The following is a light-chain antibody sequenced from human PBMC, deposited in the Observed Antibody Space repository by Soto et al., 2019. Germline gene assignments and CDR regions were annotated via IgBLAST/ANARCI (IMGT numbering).Light chain of an antibody. CDR2: VNSDGSH. CDR3: QTWGTGIWV. CDR1: SGHSSYA. V-gene: IGLV4-69*01. Sequence: QPVLTQSPSAYASLGASVKLTCTLSSGHSSYAIAWHQQQPEKGPRYLMKVNSDGSHSKGDGIPDRFSGSSSGAERYLTISSLQSEDEADYYCQTWGTGIWVFGGGTKLTVL. J-gene: IGLJ3*02.